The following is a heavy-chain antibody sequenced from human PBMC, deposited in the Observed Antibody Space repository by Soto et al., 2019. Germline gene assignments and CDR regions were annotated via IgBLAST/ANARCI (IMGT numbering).Heavy chain of an antibody. V-gene: IGHV1-18*01. CDR2: ISAYNGST. CDR1: GYTFTSYG. D-gene: IGHD6-13*01. Sequence: ASVKVSCKASGYTFTSYGISWVRQAPGQGLEWMGWISAYNGSTNYAQKLQGRVTMTTDTSTSTAYMELRSLRSDDTAVYYCARDRATAGTGNAFDIWGQGTMVTVSS. CDR3: ARDRATAGTGNAFDI. J-gene: IGHJ3*02.